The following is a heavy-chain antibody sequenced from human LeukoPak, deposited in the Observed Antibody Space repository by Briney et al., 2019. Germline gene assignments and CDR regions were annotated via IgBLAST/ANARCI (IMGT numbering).Heavy chain of an antibody. Sequence: SETLSLTCTVSGGSISSYYWSWIRQPPGKGLEWIGYIYYSGSTNYNPSLKSRVTISVGTSKNQFSLKLSSVTAADTAVYYCARAYVSPDAFDIWGQGTMVTVSS. V-gene: IGHV4-59*01. D-gene: IGHD3-16*01. J-gene: IGHJ3*02. CDR3: ARAYVSPDAFDI. CDR2: IYYSGST. CDR1: GGSISSYY.